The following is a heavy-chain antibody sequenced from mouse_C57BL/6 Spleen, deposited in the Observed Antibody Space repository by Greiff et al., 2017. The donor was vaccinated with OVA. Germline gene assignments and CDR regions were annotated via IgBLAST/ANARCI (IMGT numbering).Heavy chain of an antibody. CDR2: IDPEDGET. V-gene: IGHV14-2*01. D-gene: IGHD1-1*01. CDR1: GFNIKDYY. CDR3: ARRGSSYVGYFDV. Sequence: VQLQQSGAELVKPGASVKLSCTASGFNIKDYYMHWVKQRTEQGLEWIGRIDPEDGETKYATKFQGKATITADTSSNTAYLQLRSLTSEDTAGYYCARRGSSYVGYFDVWGTGTTVTVSS. J-gene: IGHJ1*03.